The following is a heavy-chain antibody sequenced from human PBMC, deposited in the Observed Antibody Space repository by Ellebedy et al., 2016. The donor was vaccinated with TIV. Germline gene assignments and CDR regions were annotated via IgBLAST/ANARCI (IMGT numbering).Heavy chain of an antibody. Sequence: PGGSLRLSCAASGFTFSSYSMNWVRQAPGKGLEWVSYISSSSSTIYYADSVKGRFTISRDNAKNSLYLQMNSLRAEDTAVYYCAPVAVGYCSGGSCYPLDYWGQGTLVTVSS. CDR1: GFTFSSYS. CDR2: ISSSSSTI. J-gene: IGHJ4*02. V-gene: IGHV3-48*01. CDR3: APVAVGYCSGGSCYPLDY. D-gene: IGHD2-15*01.